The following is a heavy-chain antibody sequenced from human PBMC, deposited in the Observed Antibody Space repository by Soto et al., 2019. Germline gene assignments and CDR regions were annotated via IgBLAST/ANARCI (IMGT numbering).Heavy chain of an antibody. CDR3: ARAGLPYYYDSSGYAPAY. V-gene: IGHV4-34*01. CDR1: GGSFSGYY. Sequence: SETLSLTCAVYGGSFSGYYWSWIRQPPGKGLEWIGEINHSGSTNYNPSLKSRVTISVDTSKNQFSLKLSSVTAADTAVYYCARAGLPYYYDSSGYAPAYWGQGTLVTVSS. CDR2: INHSGST. D-gene: IGHD3-22*01. J-gene: IGHJ4*02.